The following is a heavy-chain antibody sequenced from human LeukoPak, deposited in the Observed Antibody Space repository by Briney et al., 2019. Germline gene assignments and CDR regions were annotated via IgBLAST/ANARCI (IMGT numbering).Heavy chain of an antibody. Sequence: PGASVRLSCAVSGFTFSSYAMSWVRQAPGKGLEWVSAISGSGGSTYCADSVKGRFTISRDNSKNTLYLQMNSLRAEDTAVYYCAKVPAPYSGSYLVNFDYWGQGTLVTVSS. CDR2: ISGSGGST. CDR3: AKVPAPYSGSYLVNFDY. V-gene: IGHV3-23*01. D-gene: IGHD1-26*01. CDR1: GFTFSSYA. J-gene: IGHJ4*02.